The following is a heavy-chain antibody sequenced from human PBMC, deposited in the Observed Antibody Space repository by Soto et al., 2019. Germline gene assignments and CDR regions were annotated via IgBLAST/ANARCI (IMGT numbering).Heavy chain of an antibody. D-gene: IGHD6-13*01. CDR2: IYYSGST. J-gene: IGHJ5*02. CDR3: ARVFSDSSSFFDP. Sequence: SDTLSLTCSVSGGSISSGGYYWSWIRQHPGKGLEWIGYIYYSGSTDYNPSLKSRVTISVDTSKNQFSLKLSSVTAADTAVYYCARVFSDSSSFFDPWGQGTLVTVSS. V-gene: IGHV4-31*03. CDR1: GGSISSGGYY.